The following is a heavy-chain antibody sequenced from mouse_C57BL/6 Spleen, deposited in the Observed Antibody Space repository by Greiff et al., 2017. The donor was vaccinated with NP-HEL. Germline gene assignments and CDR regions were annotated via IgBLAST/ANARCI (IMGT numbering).Heavy chain of an antibody. Sequence: EVQGVESGGDLVKPGGSLKLSCAASGFTFSSYGMSWVRQTPDKRLEWVATISSGGSYTYYPDSVKGRFTISRDNAKNTLYLQMSSLKSEDTAMYYCARGGQLRPYYFDYWGQGTTLTVSS. CDR3: ARGGQLRPYYFDY. CDR1: GFTFSSYG. D-gene: IGHD3-2*02. V-gene: IGHV5-6*01. CDR2: ISSGGSYT. J-gene: IGHJ2*01.